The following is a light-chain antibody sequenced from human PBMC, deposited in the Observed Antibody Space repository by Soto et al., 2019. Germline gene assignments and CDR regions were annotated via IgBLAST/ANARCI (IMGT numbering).Light chain of an antibody. CDR1: QSISSY. J-gene: IGKJ2*01. Sequence: DIQMTQSPSSLSASVGDRVTITFLASQSISSYLNWYQQKPGKAPKLLIYAASSLQSGVPSRFSGSGSGTDFTLTISSLQPEDFATYYCQQSYSTLPYTFGQGTKVDIK. V-gene: IGKV1-39*01. CDR3: QQSYSTLPYT. CDR2: AAS.